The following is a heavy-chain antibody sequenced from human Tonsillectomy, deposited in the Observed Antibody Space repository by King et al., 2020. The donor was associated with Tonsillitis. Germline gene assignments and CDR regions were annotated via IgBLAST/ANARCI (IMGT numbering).Heavy chain of an antibody. J-gene: IGHJ4*02. CDR3: ARASIAAADY. D-gene: IGHD6-13*01. CDR2: IIINWRST. V-gene: IGHV3-74*02. Sequence: VQLVESGGGLVQPGGSLRLSCAASGFTFSSYCMPWVRQAPGKGLVWVSLIIINWRSTSYADSGKGRFIISRDNAKNTPYLQMNRLRAEDTAVYYCARASIAAADYWGQGTLVTVSS. CDR1: GFTFSSYC.